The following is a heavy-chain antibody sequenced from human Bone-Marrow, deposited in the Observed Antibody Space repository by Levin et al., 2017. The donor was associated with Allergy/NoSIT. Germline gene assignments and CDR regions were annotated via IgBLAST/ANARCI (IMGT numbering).Heavy chain of an antibody. CDR3: DNHYDFWSGFFDP. V-gene: IGHV4-39*07. CDR1: GGSITSTYYY. CDR2: IHHIGST. Sequence: SETLSLTCTVAGGSITSTYYYWGWIRQPPGEGLEWIGSIHHIGSTYYNPSLKSRVTTSVDTSKNQFSLTLTSVTAADTALYYCDNHYDFWSGFFDPWGQGGLVTVSS. D-gene: IGHD3-3*01. J-gene: IGHJ5*02.